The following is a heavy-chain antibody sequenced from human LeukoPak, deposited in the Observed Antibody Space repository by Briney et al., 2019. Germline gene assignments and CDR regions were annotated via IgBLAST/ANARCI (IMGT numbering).Heavy chain of an antibody. CDR1: GFTFSSYS. J-gene: IGHJ4*02. D-gene: IGHD5-18*01. CDR2: ISSSSSTI. Sequence: PGGSLRLSCAASGFTFSSYSMNWVRQAPGKGLEWVSYISSSSSTIYYADSVKGRFTISRYNAKNSLYLQMNSLRAEDTAVYSCARDRPSYGYEFEGGFDYWGQGTLVTVSS. CDR3: ARDRPSYGYEFEGGFDY. V-gene: IGHV3-48*01.